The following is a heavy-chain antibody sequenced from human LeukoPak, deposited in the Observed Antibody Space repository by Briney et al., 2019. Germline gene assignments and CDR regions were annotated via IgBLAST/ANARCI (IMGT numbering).Heavy chain of an antibody. V-gene: IGHV3-30*18. CDR3: AKALGSSGWYDFDY. J-gene: IGHJ4*02. CDR2: ISTDGNNE. D-gene: IGHD6-19*01. CDR1: GFSFTMYG. Sequence: GRPLRLSCAASGFSFTMYGIHWVRQAPGKGLEWVAVISTDGNNEYYANSVKGRFTISRDNSKNTVYLQMNSLRAEDTAVYYCAKALGSSGWYDFDYWGQGTLVTVSS.